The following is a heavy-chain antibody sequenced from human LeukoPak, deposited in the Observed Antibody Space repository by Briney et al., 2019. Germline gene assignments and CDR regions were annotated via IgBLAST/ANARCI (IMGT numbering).Heavy chain of an antibody. CDR1: GFTFSSYA. CDR3: AKDPTVTTFNWFDP. Sequence: GGSLRLSCAASGFTFSSYAMSWVRQAPGKGLEWVSAISGSGGSTYYADSVKGRFTISRDNSENTLYLQMNSLRAEDTAVYYCAKDPTVTTFNWFDPWGQGTLVTVSS. V-gene: IGHV3-23*01. D-gene: IGHD4-17*01. CDR2: ISGSGGST. J-gene: IGHJ5*02.